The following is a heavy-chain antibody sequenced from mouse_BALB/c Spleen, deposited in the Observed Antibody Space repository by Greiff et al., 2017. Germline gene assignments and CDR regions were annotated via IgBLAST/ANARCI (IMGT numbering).Heavy chain of an antibody. J-gene: IGHJ2*01. Sequence: EVKLVESGGGLVQPGGSLKLSCAASGFTFSSFGMHWVRQAPEKGLEWVAYISSGSSTIYYADTVKGRFTISRDNPKNTLFLQMTSLRSEDTAMYYCARYPYYRYGFDYWGQGTTLTVSS. CDR2: ISSGSSTI. D-gene: IGHD2-14*01. CDR1: GFTFSSFG. CDR3: ARYPYYRYGFDY. V-gene: IGHV5-17*02.